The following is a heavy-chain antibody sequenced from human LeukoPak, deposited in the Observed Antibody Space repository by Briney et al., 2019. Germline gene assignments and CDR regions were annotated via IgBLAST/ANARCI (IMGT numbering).Heavy chain of an antibody. Sequence: SETLSLTCTVSGGSISSGGYYWSWIRQPPGKGLEWIGYIYHSGSTYYNPSLKSRVTISVDRSKNQFSLKLSSVTAADTAVYYCARGYPGYYSYYMDVWGKGTTVTVSS. CDR3: ARGYPGYYSYYMDV. D-gene: IGHD1-14*01. J-gene: IGHJ6*03. CDR1: GGSISSGGYY. CDR2: IYHSGST. V-gene: IGHV4-30-2*01.